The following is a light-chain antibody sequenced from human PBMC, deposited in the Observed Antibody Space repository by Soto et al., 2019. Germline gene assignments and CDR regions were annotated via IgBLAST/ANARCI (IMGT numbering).Light chain of an antibody. CDR1: SSDVGGYNY. J-gene: IGLJ1*01. CDR2: EVT. V-gene: IGLV2-14*01. Sequence: QSVLTQPASVSGSPGQSITISCTGTSSDVGGYNYVSWYQQYPGKAPKLMIYEVTNRPSGVSNRFSGSKSGNTASLTISGLQAEDEADYYCYSYTSSSTRVFGTGTKVTVL. CDR3: YSYTSSSTRV.